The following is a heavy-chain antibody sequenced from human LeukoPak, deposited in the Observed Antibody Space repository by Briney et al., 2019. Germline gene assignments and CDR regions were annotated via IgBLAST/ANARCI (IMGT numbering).Heavy chain of an antibody. V-gene: IGHV4-31*03. CDR2: IYYSGST. D-gene: IGHD6-19*01. J-gene: IGHJ5*02. CDR1: GGSISSGGYY. CDR3: ARVVGGRKWLVLEGNFWFNP. Sequence: PSQTLSLTCTVSGGSISSGGYYWSWIRQHPGKGLEWIGYIYYSGSTYYNPSLKSRVTISVDTSKNQFSLKLSSVTAADTAVYYCARVVGGRKWLVLEGNFWFNPWGQGTLVTVSS.